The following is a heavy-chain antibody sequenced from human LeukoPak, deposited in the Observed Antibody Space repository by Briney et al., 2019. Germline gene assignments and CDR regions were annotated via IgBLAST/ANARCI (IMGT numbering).Heavy chain of an antibody. J-gene: IGHJ4*02. CDR1: RFTFSSYE. Sequence: GGSLRLSCAASRFTFSSYEMNWVRQAPGKWLEWVSYISSSGSTRYYADSVKGRFTISRDNAKNSLYLQMSSLRVEDTAVYYCARAHNWKYGTFDYWGQGTLVTVSS. CDR2: ISSSGSTR. D-gene: IGHD1-7*01. CDR3: ARAHNWKYGTFDY. V-gene: IGHV3-48*03.